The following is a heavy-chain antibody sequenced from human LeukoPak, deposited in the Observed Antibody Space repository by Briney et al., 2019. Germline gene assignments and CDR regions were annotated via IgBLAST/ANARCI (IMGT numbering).Heavy chain of an antibody. CDR1: GGSISSGGYS. Sequence: SETLSLTCAVSGGSISSGGYSWSWIRQPPGKGLEWIGYIYHSGSTCYNPSLKSRVTISVDRSKNQFSLKLSSVTAADTAVYYCARAPYYDSSGYYYGLDYWGQGTLVTVSS. V-gene: IGHV4-30-2*01. J-gene: IGHJ4*02. CDR2: IYHSGST. CDR3: ARAPYYDSSGYYYGLDY. D-gene: IGHD3-22*01.